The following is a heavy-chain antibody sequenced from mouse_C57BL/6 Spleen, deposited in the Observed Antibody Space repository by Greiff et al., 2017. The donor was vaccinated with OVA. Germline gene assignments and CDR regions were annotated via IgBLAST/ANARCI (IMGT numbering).Heavy chain of an antibody. Sequence: QVQLQQSGAELVRPGTSVKVSCKASGYAFTNYLIEWVKQRPGQGLEWIGVINPGSGGTNYNEKFKGKATLTADKSSSTAYMQLSSLTSEDSAVYFCEREGVHWGQGTTLTVSS. V-gene: IGHV1-54*01. D-gene: IGHD5-1*01. CDR2: INPGSGGT. CDR3: EREGVH. CDR1: GYAFTNYL. J-gene: IGHJ2*01.